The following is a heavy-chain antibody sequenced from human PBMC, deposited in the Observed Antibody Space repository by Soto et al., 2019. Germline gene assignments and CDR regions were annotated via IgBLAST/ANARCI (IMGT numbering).Heavy chain of an antibody. CDR1: GYTFNNYG. J-gene: IGHJ6*02. Sequence: VASVKVSCKTSGYTFNNYGINWVRQAPGQGREWVGWISPYNSHNGDTKYGQMVQDRVTMTIDTSTTTAYMELRNLSSDVTAVYYCARSKWERGEVGYYGMDVWGQGTTVTVSS. CDR2: ISPYNSHNGDT. D-gene: IGHD3-16*01. V-gene: IGHV1-18*04. CDR3: ARSKWERGEVGYYGMDV.